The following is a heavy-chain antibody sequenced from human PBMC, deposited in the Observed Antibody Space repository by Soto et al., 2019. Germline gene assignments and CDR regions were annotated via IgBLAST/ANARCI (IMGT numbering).Heavy chain of an antibody. CDR3: AREIDY. CDR2: ISYDGSNK. Sequence: QVQLVESGGGVVQPGRSLRLSCAASGFTFSSYAMHWVRQAPGKGLEWVAVISYDGSNKYYADSVKGRFTISRDNSKNTLYLKMNSLRAEDTAVYYCAREIDYWGQGTLVTVSS. V-gene: IGHV3-30-3*01. J-gene: IGHJ4*02. CDR1: GFTFSSYA.